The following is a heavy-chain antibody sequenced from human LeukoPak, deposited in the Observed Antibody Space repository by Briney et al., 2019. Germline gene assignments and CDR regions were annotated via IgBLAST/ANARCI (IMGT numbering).Heavy chain of an antibody. D-gene: IGHD2-2*01. V-gene: IGHV4-30-4*08. J-gene: IGHJ5*02. CDR3: ARHPRFCSTTNRPYGPNP. CDR2: ICYSGTT. CDR1: GGSIRSGDYY. Sequence: PSETLSLTCIVSGGSIRSGDYYWIWIRQPPGKGLEWIGFICYSGTTSNNPSLKSRVTISIDTSKNQFSMTLTSVTSADTAVYSCARHPRFCSTTNRPYGPNPWGQGTLVTVSS.